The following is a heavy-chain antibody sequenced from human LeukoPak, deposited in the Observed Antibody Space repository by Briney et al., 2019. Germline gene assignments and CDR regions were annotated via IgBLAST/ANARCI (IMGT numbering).Heavy chain of an antibody. Sequence: PSETLSLTCAVYGGSFSGYYWSWIRQPPGKGLEWIGEINHSGSTNYNPSLESRVTMSVDTSKNQFSLKLSSVTAADTAVYYCARDLGAIFGVVIKEYNWFDPWGQGTLVTVSS. CDR3: ARDLGAIFGVVIKEYNWFDP. CDR2: INHSGST. D-gene: IGHD3-3*01. CDR1: GGSFSGYY. V-gene: IGHV4-34*01. J-gene: IGHJ5*02.